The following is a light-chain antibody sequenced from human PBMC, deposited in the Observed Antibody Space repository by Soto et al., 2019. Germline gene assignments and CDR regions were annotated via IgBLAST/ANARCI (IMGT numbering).Light chain of an antibody. V-gene: IGKV3-11*01. CDR1: QSVSSY. Sequence: EIVLTQSPATLSLSPGERATLSCRASQSVSSYLAWYQQKPGQAPRLLIYDASNRATDIPARFSGSGSGTDFTLTISSLEREDFAVYYCLQRSGWPWTFGQGTKVAIK. J-gene: IGKJ1*01. CDR2: DAS. CDR3: LQRSGWPWT.